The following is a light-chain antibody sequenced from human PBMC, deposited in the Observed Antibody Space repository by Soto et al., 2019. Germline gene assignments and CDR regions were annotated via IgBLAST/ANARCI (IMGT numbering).Light chain of an antibody. V-gene: IGKV1-5*03. J-gene: IGKJ3*01. CDR1: QSISSW. CDR2: KAP. Sequence: DIQMTQSPSTLSASVGDRVTITCRASQSISSWLAWYQQKPGKAPKLLIYKAPNLESGVPSRFSGSGSGTEFTLTISSLQPDDFATYYCQQYNSYPLTFGPGTKVDI. CDR3: QQYNSYPLT.